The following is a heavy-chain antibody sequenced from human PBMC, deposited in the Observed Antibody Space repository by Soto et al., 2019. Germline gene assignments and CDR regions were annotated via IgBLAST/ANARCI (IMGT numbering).Heavy chain of an antibody. CDR2: IYWDDDK. CDR1: GFSLSTTGVG. CDR3: VHRRDYGDYAVLFDP. J-gene: IGHJ5*02. Sequence: QITLKESGPTLVKPTQTLTLTCTFSGFSLSTTGVGVGWIRQPPGKALEWLALIYWDDDKSYSPSLKSRLTITKDTSKNQVVLTMTNMDPVDTATYYCVHRRDYGDYAVLFDPWGQGTLVTVSS. D-gene: IGHD4-17*01. V-gene: IGHV2-5*02.